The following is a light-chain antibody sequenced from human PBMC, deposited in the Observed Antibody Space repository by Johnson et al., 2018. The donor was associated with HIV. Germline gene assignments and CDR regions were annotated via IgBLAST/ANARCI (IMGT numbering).Light chain of an antibody. CDR1: NSNIGDNY. CDR3: GTWDSSLTSYV. Sequence: QAVLTQPPSVSAAPGQKVTISCSGSNSNIGDNYVSWYQQLPGTAPKLLIYDNNKRPSGIPDRFSGSKSGSLATLGITGLQTGDEADYYCGTWDSSLTSYVFGAGTKVTVL. J-gene: IGLJ1*01. V-gene: IGLV1-51*01. CDR2: DNN.